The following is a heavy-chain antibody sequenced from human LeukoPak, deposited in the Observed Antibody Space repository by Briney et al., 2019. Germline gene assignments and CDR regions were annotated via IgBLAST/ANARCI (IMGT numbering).Heavy chain of an antibody. V-gene: IGHV1-18*01. Sequence: ASVKVSCKASGYTFTSYGISWVRQAPGQGLEWMGWISAYNGNTNYAQKLQGRVTMTEDTSTDTAYMELSSLRSEDTAVYYCATYLVGATPGDAFDIWGQGTMVTVSS. CDR2: ISAYNGNT. D-gene: IGHD1-26*01. CDR3: ATYLVGATPGDAFDI. J-gene: IGHJ3*02. CDR1: GYTFTSYG.